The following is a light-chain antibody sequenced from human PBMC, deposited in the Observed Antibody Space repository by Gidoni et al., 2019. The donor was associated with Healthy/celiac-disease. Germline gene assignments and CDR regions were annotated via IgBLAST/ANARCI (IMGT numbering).Light chain of an antibody. CDR3: QQYNNWRLT. J-gene: IGKJ4*01. CDR1: QSVSSN. V-gene: IGKV3-15*01. Sequence: EIVMTQSPATLSVSPGERATLSCRASQSVSSNLAWYQQKPGQAPRLLIYGASTRATGIPARFSGSGSGKEFTLTISSLQSEDFAVYYCQQYNNWRLTFGGGTKVEIK. CDR2: GAS.